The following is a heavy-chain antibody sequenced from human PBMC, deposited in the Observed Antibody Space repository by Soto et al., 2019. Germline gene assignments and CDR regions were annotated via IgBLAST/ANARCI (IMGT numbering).Heavy chain of an antibody. CDR2: ISGSGDST. D-gene: IGHD4-17*01. J-gene: IGHJ4*02. V-gene: IGHV3-23*04. CDR3: AKHIGILTGTSDY. Sequence: VQLVESGGGVVQPGRSLRLSCAASGFTFSSYGMHWVRQAPGKGLEWVAVISGSGDSTYYADSVKGRFTISRDNSKNTLYLQMNSLRADDTAVYYCAKHIGILTGTSDYWGQGTLVTVSS. CDR1: GFTFSSYG.